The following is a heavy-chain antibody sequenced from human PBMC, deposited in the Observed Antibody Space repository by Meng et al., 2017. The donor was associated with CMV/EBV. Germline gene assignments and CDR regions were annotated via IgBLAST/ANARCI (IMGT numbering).Heavy chain of an antibody. V-gene: IGHV1-18*01. CDR3: ARAWVGEEYYFDY. CDR1: GYTFTSYG. J-gene: IGHJ4*02. Sequence: VQLVQVGPEVKRPGVSGKVSCKASGYTFTSYGISWVRQAPGQVLEWMGWISAYNANPNYAQKLQGRVTMTTDTSTSTAYMELRSLRSDDTAVYYCARAWVGEEYYFDYWGQGTLVTVSS. D-gene: IGHD3-10*01. CDR2: ISAYNANP.